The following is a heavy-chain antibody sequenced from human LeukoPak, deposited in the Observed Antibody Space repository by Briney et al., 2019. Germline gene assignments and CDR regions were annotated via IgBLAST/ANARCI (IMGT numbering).Heavy chain of an antibody. Sequence: SETLSLTCTVSGDSVSSYYWSWIRQPPGKGLEWIGYIYYSGSTNYNPSLKSRVTISVDTSKNQFSLKLSSVTAADTAVYYCARRIMITFGGVIAALDAFDTWGQGTMVTVSS. D-gene: IGHD3-16*02. J-gene: IGHJ3*02. CDR1: GDSVSSYY. CDR2: IYYSGST. V-gene: IGHV4-59*02. CDR3: ARRIMITFGGVIAALDAFDT.